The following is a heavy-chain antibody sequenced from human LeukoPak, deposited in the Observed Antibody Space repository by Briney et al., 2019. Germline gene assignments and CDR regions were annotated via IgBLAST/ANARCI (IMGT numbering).Heavy chain of an antibody. Sequence: GGSLRLSCAASXFTVSSNYMSWVRQAPGRGLEWVSVIYTGGSTYHVDSVKGRFTISRDNSKNTLYLQMNSLRAEDTAVYYCAGGPSEGHYFDYWGQGTLVTVSS. CDR2: IYTGGST. J-gene: IGHJ4*02. V-gene: IGHV3-53*03. CDR3: AGGPSEGHYFDY. CDR1: XFTVSSNY.